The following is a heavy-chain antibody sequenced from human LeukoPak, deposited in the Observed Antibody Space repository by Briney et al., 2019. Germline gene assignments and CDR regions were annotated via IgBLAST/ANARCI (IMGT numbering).Heavy chain of an antibody. CDR2: IYYSGST. J-gene: IGHJ4*02. CDR3: ARHPARYSYGSNFDY. Sequence: KASETLSLTCTVSGGSISSYYWSWIRQPPGKGLEWIGYIYYSGSTNYNPSLKSRVTISVDTSKNQFSLKLSSVTAADTAVYYCARHPARYSYGSNFDYWGQGTLVTVSS. CDR1: GGSISSYY. D-gene: IGHD5-18*01. V-gene: IGHV4-59*08.